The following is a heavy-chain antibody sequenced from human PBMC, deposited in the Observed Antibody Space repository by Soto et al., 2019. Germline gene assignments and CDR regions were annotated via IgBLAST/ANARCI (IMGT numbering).Heavy chain of an antibody. CDR3: ARDIPVVPAAIRPLYYYYGMDV. CDR2: ISAYNGNT. J-gene: IGHJ6*02. V-gene: IGHV1-18*01. CDR1: GYTFTSYG. Sequence: GASVKVSCKASGYTFTSYGISWVRQAPGQGLEWMGWISAYNGNTNYAQKLQGRVTMTTDTSTSTAYMELRSLRSDDTAVYYCARDIPVVPAAIRPLYYYYGMDVWGQGTTVTVSS. D-gene: IGHD2-2*01.